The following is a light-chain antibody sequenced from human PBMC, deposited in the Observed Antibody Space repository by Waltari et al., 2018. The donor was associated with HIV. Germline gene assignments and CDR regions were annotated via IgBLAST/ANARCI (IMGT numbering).Light chain of an antibody. V-gene: IGLV2-14*03. CDR2: DVD. Sequence: AVTQPASVSGLPGQSTTISCTGGDSAFGLSNFVSWYHQHSGKPPKLILYDVDSRASGVSDRFSGAISGNTASLTISGLRAEDEAHYYCASFTGDNTVMFGGGTEVTVL. J-gene: IGLJ3*02. CDR3: ASFTGDNTVM. CDR1: DSAFGLSNF.